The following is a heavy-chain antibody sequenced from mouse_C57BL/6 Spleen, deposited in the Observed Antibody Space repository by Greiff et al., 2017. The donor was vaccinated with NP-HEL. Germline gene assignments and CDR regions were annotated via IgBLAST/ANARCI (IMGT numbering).Heavy chain of an antibody. CDR3: ARGYYYGSSLYFDY. Sequence: QVQLQQSGAELVRPGASVKLSCKASGYTFTDYYINWVKQRPGQGLEWIARIYPGSGNTYYNEKFKGKATLTAEKSSSTAYMQLSGLTSEDSAVYFCARGYYYGSSLYFDYWGQGTTLTVSS. CDR1: GYTFTDYY. D-gene: IGHD1-1*01. J-gene: IGHJ2*01. V-gene: IGHV1-76*01. CDR2: IYPGSGNT.